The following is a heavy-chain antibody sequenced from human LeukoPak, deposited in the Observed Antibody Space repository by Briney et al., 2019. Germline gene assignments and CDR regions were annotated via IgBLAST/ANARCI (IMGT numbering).Heavy chain of an antibody. V-gene: IGHV3-23*01. CDR3: AKDWDYDILTGYYSSATEYFQH. CDR2: ISGSGGST. D-gene: IGHD3-9*01. CDR1: GFTFSSYA. J-gene: IGHJ1*01. Sequence: GGSLRLSCAASGFTFSSYAMSWVRQAPGKGLEWVSAISGSGGSTYYADSVKGRFTISRDNSKNTLYLQMNSLRAEDTVVYYCAKDWDYDILTGYYSSATEYFQHWGQGTLVTVSS.